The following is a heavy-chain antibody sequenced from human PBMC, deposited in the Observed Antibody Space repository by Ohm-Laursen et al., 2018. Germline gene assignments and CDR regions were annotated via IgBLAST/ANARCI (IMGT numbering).Heavy chain of an antibody. CDR3: AREWGGYCSGGSCYSPYYYYGMDV. J-gene: IGHJ6*02. CDR1: GFTFSSYS. V-gene: IGHV3-21*01. CDR2: ISSSSSYI. D-gene: IGHD2-15*01. Sequence: SLRLSCAASGFTFSSYSMNWVRQAPGKGLEWVSSISSSSSYIYYADSVKGRFTISRDNAKNSLYLQMNSLRAEDTAVYYCAREWGGYCSGGSCYSPYYYYGMDVWGQGTTVTVSS.